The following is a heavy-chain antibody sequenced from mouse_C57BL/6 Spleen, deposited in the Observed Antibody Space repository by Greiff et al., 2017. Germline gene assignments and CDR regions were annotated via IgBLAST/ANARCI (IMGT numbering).Heavy chain of an antibody. J-gene: IGHJ2*01. Sequence: QVQLKESGAELVRPGASVTLSCKASGYTFTDYEMHWVKQTPVHGLEWIGAIDPETGGTAYNQKFKGKAILTADKSSSTAYMELRSLTSEDSAVYYCTKVNYWGQGTTLTVSS. CDR1: GYTFTDYE. CDR3: TKVNY. V-gene: IGHV1-15*01. D-gene: IGHD2-2*01. CDR2: IDPETGGT.